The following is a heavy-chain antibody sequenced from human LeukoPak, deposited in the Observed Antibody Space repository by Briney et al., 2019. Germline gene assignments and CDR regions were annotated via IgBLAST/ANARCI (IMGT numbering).Heavy chain of an antibody. D-gene: IGHD2-15*01. J-gene: IGHJ4*02. CDR3: VKGSATVRPYFFDL. CDR2: NSGGGRST. V-gene: IGHV3-23*01. CDR1: GFAFRNCV. Sequence: PGGPLRLSCAASGFAFRNCVMSWVRQAPGEGVEWFSANSGGGRSTYYADSVKSRLTSSRDNAQDPLDLQMNSLSAQGSAVYYCVKGSATVRPYFFDLWGQGTLVTVSS.